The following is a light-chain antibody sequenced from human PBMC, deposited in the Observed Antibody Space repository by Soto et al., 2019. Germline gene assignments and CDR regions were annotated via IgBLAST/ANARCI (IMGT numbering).Light chain of an antibody. V-gene: IGKV3-11*01. CDR3: QHRRNWPLT. CDR1: QSVSNL. Sequence: EVLLTQSPATLSLSPGERATLSCRASQSVSNLLAWYQQKPGQAPRLLIFDASNRATGIPARFSGSGSGTDFTLTITSLEPEDFAVYFCQHRRNWPLTFGPGTKVDIK. CDR2: DAS. J-gene: IGKJ3*01.